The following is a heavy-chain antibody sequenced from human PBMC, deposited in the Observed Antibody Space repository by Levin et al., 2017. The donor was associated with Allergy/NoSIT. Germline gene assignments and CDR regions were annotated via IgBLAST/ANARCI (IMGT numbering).Heavy chain of an antibody. CDR1: GGTFSTYT. Sequence: GGSLRLSCKASGGTFSTYTIIWVRQAPGQGLEWMGRIIPGLGRPNYAQKFQGRVTITADKSTSTAYMELSSLRSEDTAIYYCARVEGGGRRGNWFNPWGQGTLVTVSS. CDR2: IIPGLGRP. J-gene: IGHJ5*02. V-gene: IGHV1-69*08. D-gene: IGHD2-15*01. CDR3: ARVEGGGRRGNWFNP.